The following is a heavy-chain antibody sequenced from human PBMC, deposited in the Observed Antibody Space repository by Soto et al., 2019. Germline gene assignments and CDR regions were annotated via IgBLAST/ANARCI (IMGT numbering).Heavy chain of an antibody. J-gene: IGHJ6*02. CDR2: ISPYTGNT. Sequence: QVQLVQSGDEVKKPGASVKVSCKASGYIFVNYGIAWVRRAAGQGLEWMGWISPYTGNTHSASKVQGRLTMTTDTSTSTAYMDLGSLTSDDTALFYCVMVDNFVTPTPQDVWGQGTTVTVSS. CDR3: VMVDNFVTPTPQDV. D-gene: IGHD3-16*02. CDR1: GYIFVNYG. V-gene: IGHV1-18*01.